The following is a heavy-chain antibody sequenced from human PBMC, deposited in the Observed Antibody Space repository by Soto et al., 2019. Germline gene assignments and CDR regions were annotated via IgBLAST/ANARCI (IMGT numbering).Heavy chain of an antibody. CDR2: IYHNGNT. D-gene: IGHD3-10*01. CDR3: TRDRPEIWPYYDHYGLDV. J-gene: IGHJ6*02. CDR1: GASISDENW. Sequence: SETLSLTCAVSGASISDENWWTWVRQPPGKGLEWIGEIYHNGNTNYNPSLKSRVTISFDKSQNHFSLKLTSVTAADTAVYYCTRDRPEIWPYYDHYGLDVWGQGTTVTVSS. V-gene: IGHV4-4*02.